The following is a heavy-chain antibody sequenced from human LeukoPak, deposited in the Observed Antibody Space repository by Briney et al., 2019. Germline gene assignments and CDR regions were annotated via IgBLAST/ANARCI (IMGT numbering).Heavy chain of an antibody. J-gene: IGHJ3*02. V-gene: IGHV4-34*01. CDR3: ARDAGDQDAFDI. D-gene: IGHD4-17*01. CDR2: INHSGST. CDR1: GGSFSGYC. Sequence: SETLSLTCAVYGGSFSGYCWSWIRQPPGKGLEWIGEINHSGSTNYNPSLKSRVTISVDTSKNQFSLKLSSVTAADTAVYYCARDAGDQDAFDIWGQGTMVTVSS.